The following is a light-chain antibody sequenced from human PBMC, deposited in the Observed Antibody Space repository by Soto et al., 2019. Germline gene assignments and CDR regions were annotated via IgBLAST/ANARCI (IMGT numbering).Light chain of an antibody. V-gene: IGKV3-20*01. J-gene: IGKJ2*01. CDR3: QQYGSSPYT. CDR1: QSVSSTY. CDR2: DVS. Sequence: EIVLKQSPGTLSLSPGERATLSCRASQSVSSTYLAWYQQRPGQAPRLLIYDVSTRATGIPDRFSGSGSGTDFTLTISRLEPEDFAVYYCQQYGSSPYTFGQGTNLEIK.